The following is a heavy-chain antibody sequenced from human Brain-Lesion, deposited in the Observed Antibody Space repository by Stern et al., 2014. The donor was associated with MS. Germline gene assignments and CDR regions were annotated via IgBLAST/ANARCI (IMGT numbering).Heavy chain of an antibody. J-gene: IGHJ4*02. CDR1: GYTFSSYD. V-gene: IGHV1-8*01. CDR2: MNPYSGNT. D-gene: IGHD2-2*01. Sequence: VQLVESGAEVKKPGASVKVSCKASGYTFSSYDITWGRQASGHGLEWKGWMNPYSGNTGYAQKFKGRVSMTSDPSISTVYMELTSLTSDDTAVYFCARAVRNQLLSEYWGQGTLVTVSS. CDR3: ARAVRNQLLSEY.